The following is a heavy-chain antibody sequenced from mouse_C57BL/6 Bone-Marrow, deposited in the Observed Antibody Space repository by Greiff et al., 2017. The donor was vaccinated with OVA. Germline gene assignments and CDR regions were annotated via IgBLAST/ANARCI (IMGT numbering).Heavy chain of an antibody. V-gene: IGHV1-4*01. CDR2: INPSSGYT. CDR3: SRSLFYYYGPYAMDY. Sequence: VKLMESGAELARPGSSVKMSCKASGYTFTSYTMHWVKQMPGQGLEWIGYINPSSGYTKYNQKFKDKATLTADKSSSTAYMQLSSLTSEDSAVYYCSRSLFYYYGPYAMDYWGQGTAVTVSS. CDR1: GYTFTSYT. D-gene: IGHD1-1*01. J-gene: IGHJ4*01.